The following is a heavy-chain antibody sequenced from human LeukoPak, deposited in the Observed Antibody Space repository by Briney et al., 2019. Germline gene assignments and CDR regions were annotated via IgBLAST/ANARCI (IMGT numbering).Heavy chain of an antibody. CDR1: GFTFSSYS. D-gene: IGHD6-19*01. J-gene: IGHJ6*03. CDR2: ISTSSSYI. Sequence: GGSLRLSCAASGFTFSSYSMNWVSQAPGKGLEWVSSISTSSSYIYYADSVKGRFTISRHNAKNSLYLQMNSLRAEDTAVYLCVRDQWLAYNYYMDVWGKGTTVTVSS. CDR3: VRDQWLAYNYYMDV. V-gene: IGHV3-21*01.